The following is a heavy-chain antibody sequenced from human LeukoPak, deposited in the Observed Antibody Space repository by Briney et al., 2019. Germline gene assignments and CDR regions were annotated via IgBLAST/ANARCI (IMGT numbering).Heavy chain of an antibody. CDR3: ARELTSDGGGRSFDY. CDR2: IYHSGST. CDR1: GYSISSGYY. D-gene: IGHD3-16*01. Sequence: SETLSLTCTVSGYSISSGYYWGWIRQPPGQGLEWIGSIYHSGSTYYNPSLKSRVTISVDTSKNQFSLKLSSVTAADTAVYYCARELTSDGGGRSFDYWGQGTLVTVSS. J-gene: IGHJ4*02. V-gene: IGHV4-38-2*02.